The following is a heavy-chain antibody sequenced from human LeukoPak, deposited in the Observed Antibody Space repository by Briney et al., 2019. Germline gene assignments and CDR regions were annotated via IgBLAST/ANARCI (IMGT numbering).Heavy chain of an antibody. CDR3: AREWGYFDY. D-gene: IGHD3-16*01. CDR2: ISSSSSTI. CDR1: GFTVSSNY. Sequence: PGGSLRLSCAASGFTVSSNYMSWVRQAPGKGLEWVSYISSSSSTIYYADSVKGRFTISRDNAKNSLYLQMNSLRAEDTAVYYCAREWGYFDYWGQGTLVTVSS. V-gene: IGHV3-48*04. J-gene: IGHJ4*02.